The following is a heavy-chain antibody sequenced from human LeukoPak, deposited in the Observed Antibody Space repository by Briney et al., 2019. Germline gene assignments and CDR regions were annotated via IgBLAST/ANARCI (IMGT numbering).Heavy chain of an antibody. CDR3: TNLVPKQPGDY. CDR1: GFTFSNYA. J-gene: IGHJ4*02. Sequence: GGSLRLSCAASGFTFSNYAMSWVRQAPGKGLEWVSAIHGTGETTYYADSVKGRFTISRDNSKNSLYLQMNSLRADDTAVYYCTNLVPKQPGDYWGQGTLVTVSS. D-gene: IGHD6-13*01. V-gene: IGHV3-23*01. CDR2: IHGTGETT.